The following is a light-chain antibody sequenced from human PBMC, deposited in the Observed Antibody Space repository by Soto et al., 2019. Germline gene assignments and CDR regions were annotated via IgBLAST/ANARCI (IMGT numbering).Light chain of an antibody. CDR3: QQLNSYPRT. CDR2: AAS. CDR1: QGISSY. V-gene: IGKV1-9*01. Sequence: IQLTHSPSSLSASVGYRVTITCRASQGISSYLAWYQQKPGKAPKLLIYAASTLQSGVPSRFSGSGSGTDFTLTISSLQPEDFATYYCQQLNSYPRTFGQGTKVDI. J-gene: IGKJ1*01.